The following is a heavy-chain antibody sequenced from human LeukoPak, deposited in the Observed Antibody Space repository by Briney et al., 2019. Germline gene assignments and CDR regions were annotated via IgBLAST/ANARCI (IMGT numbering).Heavy chain of an antibody. CDR3: ARGGGHQPTYYQYLDV. J-gene: IGHJ6*03. CDR1: GFTVSTSY. Sequence: GGSLRLSCAASGFTVSTSYMTWVRQAPDKGLEWVSLTYSAGFTYYPDSVKGRFTVSRDIAKNTVFLQMNSLRVDDTAVYYCARGGGHQPTYYQYLDVWGKGTTVTVS. V-gene: IGHV3-53*01. D-gene: IGHD1-14*01. CDR2: TYSAGFT.